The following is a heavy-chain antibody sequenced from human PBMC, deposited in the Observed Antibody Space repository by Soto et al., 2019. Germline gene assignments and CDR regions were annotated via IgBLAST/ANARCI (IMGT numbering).Heavy chain of an antibody. CDR2: ISAHNGNR. CDR1: GYIFTTYG. J-gene: IGHJ4*02. D-gene: IGHD1-1*01. V-gene: IGHV1-18*01. Sequence: QVHLVQSGAEVKKPGASVKVSCKGSGYIFTTYGITWVRQAPGQGLEWMGWISAHNGNRNYAQKLQGRVTVTRDTSTSTAYIELRNLRSDDTAVYYCARGRYGDYWGQGALVTVSS. CDR3: ARGRYGDY.